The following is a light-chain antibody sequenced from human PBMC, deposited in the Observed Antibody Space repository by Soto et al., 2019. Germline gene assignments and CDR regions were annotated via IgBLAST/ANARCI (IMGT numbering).Light chain of an antibody. V-gene: IGKV3-11*01. CDR3: QQCRNLPVT. J-gene: IGKJ3*01. CDR2: DAS. Sequence: IGVTISPATLSLSPGERATLSCRASQSVSSYLAWYQQKPGQAPRLLIYDASNRATGIPARFSGSGSATDFTLTISSLEPEDFAVYYCQQCRNLPVTFGAGTKVDIK. CDR1: QSVSSY.